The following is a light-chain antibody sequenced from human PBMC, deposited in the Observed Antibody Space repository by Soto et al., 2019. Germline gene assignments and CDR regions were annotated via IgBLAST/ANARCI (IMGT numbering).Light chain of an antibody. CDR2: AAS. J-gene: IGKJ1*01. Sequence: IQKTQSPSYVSESLGAIITTNGXASQDIGGRLAWFQQKPGKAPQYLIQAASILQSGVPSRFSGSGSGTEFILTINNLQPEDFASYFCLQVYSFPRTFGLGTKV. V-gene: IGKV1-12*01. CDR1: QDIGGR. CDR3: LQVYSFPRT.